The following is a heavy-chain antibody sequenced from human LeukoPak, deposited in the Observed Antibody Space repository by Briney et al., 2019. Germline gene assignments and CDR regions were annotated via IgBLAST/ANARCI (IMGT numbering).Heavy chain of an antibody. CDR3: VRDLFPDAFDI. CDR2: IDGPGRGT. Sequence: SGGALRLSCEVTGCTPSHFWMHWVRQAPGKGLQWVARIDGPGRGTVYADSVKGRFIFPRDNAKNTLSLQMNSLRDDDTAMYYCVRDLFPDAFDIWGQGTRVTVSS. CDR1: GCTPSHFW. D-gene: IGHD2-21*01. J-gene: IGHJ3*02. V-gene: IGHV3-74*01.